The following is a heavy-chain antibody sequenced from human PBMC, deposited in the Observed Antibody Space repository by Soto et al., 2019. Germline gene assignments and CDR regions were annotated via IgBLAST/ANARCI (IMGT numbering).Heavy chain of an antibody. CDR1: GFTFSSYA. Sequence: QVQLVESGGGVVQPGRSLRLSCAASGFTFSSYAMHWVRQAPRKGLEWVAVISYDGSNKYYADSVKGRFTISRDNSKNELYLQMNSLRAEDTAVYYCAIDRTTYYYGSGSHDYWGQVTLVTVSS. V-gene: IGHV3-30-3*01. CDR2: ISYDGSNK. D-gene: IGHD3-10*01. CDR3: AIDRTTYYYGSGSHDY. J-gene: IGHJ4*02.